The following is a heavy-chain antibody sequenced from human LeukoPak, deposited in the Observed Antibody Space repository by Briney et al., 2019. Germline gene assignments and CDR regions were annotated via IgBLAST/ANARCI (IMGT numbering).Heavy chain of an antibody. Sequence: GGSLRLSCVGSGFTFSSYAMNWVRQAPGKGLEWVSAISGSGDSTSYADSMKGRFTISRDNSKNTLFVQMNSLRAEDTAVYYCAKDVYISSPYYFDYWGQGTLVTVSS. CDR1: GFTFSSYA. J-gene: IGHJ4*02. D-gene: IGHD6-13*01. CDR3: AKDVYISSPYYFDY. CDR2: ISGSGDST. V-gene: IGHV3-23*01.